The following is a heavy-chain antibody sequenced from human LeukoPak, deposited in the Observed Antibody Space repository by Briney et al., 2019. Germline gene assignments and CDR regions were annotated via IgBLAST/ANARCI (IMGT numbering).Heavy chain of an antibody. CDR1: GGSFSGYY. CDR2: INHSGST. Sequence: SETLSLTCAVYGGSFSGYYWSWIRQPPGKGLEWIGEINHSGSTNYNPSLKSRVTISVDTSKNQFSLKLSSVTAADTAVYYCARGRGLKDIVVVPASYYYGMDVWGRGTTVTVSS. CDR3: ARGRGLKDIVVVPASYYYGMDV. V-gene: IGHV4-34*01. J-gene: IGHJ6*02. D-gene: IGHD2-2*01.